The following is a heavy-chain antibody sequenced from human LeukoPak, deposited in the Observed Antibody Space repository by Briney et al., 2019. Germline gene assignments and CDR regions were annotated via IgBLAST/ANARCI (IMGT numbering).Heavy chain of an antibody. J-gene: IGHJ5*02. CDR1: GFTFSSYG. D-gene: IGHD2-15*01. CDR2: IWYDGSNK. Sequence: PGGSLRLSCAASGFTFSSYGFHWVRQAPGKGLEWVAAIWYDGSNKYYADSVKGRFTISRDSSKNTLYLQMNSLRAEDTAVYYCAKDGSGGGWKWFDPWGQGTLVTVSS. CDR3: AKDGSGGGWKWFDP. V-gene: IGHV3-33*06.